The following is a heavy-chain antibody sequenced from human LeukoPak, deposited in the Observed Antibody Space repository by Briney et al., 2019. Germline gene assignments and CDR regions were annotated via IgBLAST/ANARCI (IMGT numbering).Heavy chain of an antibody. Sequence: GGSLRLSCAASGLTFSDHFMTWIRQAPGKGLEWISYISGSGATYYADSVKGRFTISRDNAQNSLWLQMSSLRAEDTAAYYCARDPMYNGGNSGAFDFWGQGTLVTVSS. CDR2: ISGSGAT. D-gene: IGHD4-23*01. J-gene: IGHJ3*01. CDR1: GLTFSDHF. V-gene: IGHV3-11*01. CDR3: ARDPMYNGGNSGAFDF.